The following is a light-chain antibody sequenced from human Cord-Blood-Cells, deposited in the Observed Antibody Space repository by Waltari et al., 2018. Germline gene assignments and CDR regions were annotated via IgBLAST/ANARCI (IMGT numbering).Light chain of an antibody. CDR3: SSYTSSSTLV. J-gene: IGLJ1*01. CDR2: DVS. V-gene: IGLV2-14*01. CDR1: RRAVGGSNY. Sequence: QSALTQPASVSGSPGQSITISCTGTRRAVGGSNYVSWYQQHPGKAPKLMIYDVSNRPSGVSNRFSGSKSGNTASLTISGLQAEDEADYYCSSYTSSSTLVFGTGTKVTVL.